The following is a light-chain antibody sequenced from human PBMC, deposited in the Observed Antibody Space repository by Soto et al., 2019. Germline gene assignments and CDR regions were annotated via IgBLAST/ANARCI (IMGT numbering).Light chain of an antibody. Sequence: QSALTQPASVSGSPGQSITISCTGTSSDVGSYNLVSWYQQHPGKAPKLMIYEVSKRPSGVSNRFSGSKSGNTASLTISGLQAEDEADYGCCSYGTTSLVFGGGTKLTVL. CDR1: SSDVGSYNL. V-gene: IGLV2-23*02. J-gene: IGLJ2*01. CDR3: CSYGTTSLV. CDR2: EVS.